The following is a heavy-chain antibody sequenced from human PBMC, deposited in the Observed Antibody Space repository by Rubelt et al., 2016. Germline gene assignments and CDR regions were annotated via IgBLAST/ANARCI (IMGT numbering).Heavy chain of an antibody. V-gene: IGHV4-39*01. J-gene: IGHJ4*02. CDR1: GGPISSSSYY. Sequence: QLQLQVSGPGLVKPSETLSLTCTVSGGPISSSSYYWGWIRQPPGKGLEWIGSIYYSGSTYYNPPLKIGVTLSVEMAKTQLSLKLRSGTAADTAVYYCACQTNTYGDYGLFDYWGQGTLVTVSS. D-gene: IGHD4-17*01. CDR2: IYYSGST. CDR3: ACQTNTYGDYGLFDY.